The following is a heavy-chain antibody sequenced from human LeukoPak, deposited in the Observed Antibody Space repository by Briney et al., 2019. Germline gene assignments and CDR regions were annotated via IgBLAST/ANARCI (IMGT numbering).Heavy chain of an antibody. J-gene: IGHJ5*02. D-gene: IGHD3-22*01. V-gene: IGHV1-18*01. CDR2: ISAYNGNT. CDR3: ARDAFYYYDSSGYYKKGFDP. Sequence: ASVKVSCKASGYTFTSYGISWVRQAPGQGLEWMGWISAYNGNTNYAQKLQGRVTMTTDTSTSTAYMELRSLRSDDTAVYYCARDAFYYYDSSGYYKKGFDPWGQGTLVTVSP. CDR1: GYTFTSYG.